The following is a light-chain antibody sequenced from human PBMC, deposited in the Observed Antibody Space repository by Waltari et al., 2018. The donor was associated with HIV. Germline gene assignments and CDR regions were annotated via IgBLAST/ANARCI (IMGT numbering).Light chain of an antibody. CDR2: DAS. J-gene: IGKJ2*01. CDR3: QQRSNWPRMYT. CDR1: QSVSSN. V-gene: IGKV3-11*01. Sequence: EIVLTQSPATLSLSPGERATLSCRASQSVSSNLAWYQQKPGQAPRLLIYDASNRATGIPGRFSGSGSGTDFTLTITSLEPEDFAVYYCQQRSNWPRMYTFGQGTRLEI.